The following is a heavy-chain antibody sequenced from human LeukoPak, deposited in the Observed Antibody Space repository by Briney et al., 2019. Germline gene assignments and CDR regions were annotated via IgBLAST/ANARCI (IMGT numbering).Heavy chain of an antibody. Sequence: GASVKVSCKASGYTFTSYDINWVRQATGQGLEWMGWMNPNSGNTGYAQKFQGRVTMTRNTSISTAYMELSSLRSEDTAVYYCARASPITIGSTTHYYMDVWGNGTTVTVSS. CDR1: GYTFTSYD. V-gene: IGHV1-8*01. D-gene: IGHD2-2*01. CDR3: ARASPITIGSTTHYYMDV. CDR2: MNPNSGNT. J-gene: IGHJ6*03.